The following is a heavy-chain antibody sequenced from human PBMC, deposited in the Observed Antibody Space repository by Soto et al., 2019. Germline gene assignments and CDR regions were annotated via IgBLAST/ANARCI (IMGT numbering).Heavy chain of an antibody. J-gene: IGHJ4*02. CDR2: IKGKVDGGAT. D-gene: IGHD3-16*01. CDR3: TPDVTGAYGGDY. V-gene: IGHV3-15*01. CDR1: GLTFSGAW. Sequence: EVQLVESGGNLVNPGGSLRLSCATSGLTFSGAWLSWVRQAPGKGLEWVGRIKGKVDGGATDYAAPVKGRFVISRDYSKDTLYLQINSLKTEDTAVYFCTPDVTGAYGGDYWGQGTLVTVSS.